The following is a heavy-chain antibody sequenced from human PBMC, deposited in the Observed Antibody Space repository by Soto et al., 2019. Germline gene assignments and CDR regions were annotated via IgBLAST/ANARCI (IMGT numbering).Heavy chain of an antibody. CDR2: IYYSGST. J-gene: IGHJ5*02. CDR3: ARTHIVVVPAAISPWFDP. D-gene: IGHD2-2*02. CDR1: GGSISSGGYY. Sequence: LSLTCTVSGGSISSGGYYWSWIRQRPGKGLEWIGYIYYSGSTYYNPSLKSRVTISVDTSKNQFSLKLSSVTAADTAVYYCARTHIVVVPAAISPWFDPWGQGTLVTVSS. V-gene: IGHV4-31*03.